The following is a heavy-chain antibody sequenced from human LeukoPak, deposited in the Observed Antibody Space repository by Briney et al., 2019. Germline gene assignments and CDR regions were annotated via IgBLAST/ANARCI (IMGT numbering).Heavy chain of an antibody. CDR2: IYYSGST. D-gene: IGHD5-12*01. J-gene: IGHJ4*02. V-gene: IGHV4-31*03. CDR3: ARVGPYSGCVDY. Sequence: SQTLSLTCTVSGGSISSGGYYWSWIRQHPGKGLEWIGYIYYSGSTYYNPSLKSRVTISVDTSKNQFSLKLSSVTAADTAVYYCARVGPYSGCVDYWGQGTLVTVSS. CDR1: GGSISSGGYY.